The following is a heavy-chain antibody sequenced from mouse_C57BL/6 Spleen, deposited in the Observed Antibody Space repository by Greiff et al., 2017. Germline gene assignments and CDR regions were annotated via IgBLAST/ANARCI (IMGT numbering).Heavy chain of an antibody. CDR1: GYTFTSYW. J-gene: IGHJ3*01. V-gene: IGHV1-50*01. Sequence: QVQLKQPGAELVKPGASVKLSCKASGYTFTSYWMQWVKQRPGQGLAWIGEIDPSDSYTNYKQTFKGKATLTVDTSSSTAYMQLSSLTSEDSAVYYCARDSSVFAYWGQGTLVTVSA. CDR2: IDPSDSYT. CDR3: ARDSSVFAY. D-gene: IGHD3-2*02.